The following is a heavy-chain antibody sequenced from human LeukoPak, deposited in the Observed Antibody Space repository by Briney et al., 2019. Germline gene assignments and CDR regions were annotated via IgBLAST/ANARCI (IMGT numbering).Heavy chain of an antibody. CDR1: ENRLTHLP. D-gene: IGHD3/OR15-3a*01. Sequence: ASVRVSCKLSENRLTHLPMHWVRQAPGEGLEWVGGFRPENDVLIYAQKFQGRVAMTTDTSTDTAYMELRSLKSDDTAVYFCATLLDSFWSGHSVPPEDYWGQGTLVTVSS. V-gene: IGHV1-24*01. CDR2: FRPENDVL. CDR3: ATLLDSFWSGHSVPPEDY. J-gene: IGHJ4*02.